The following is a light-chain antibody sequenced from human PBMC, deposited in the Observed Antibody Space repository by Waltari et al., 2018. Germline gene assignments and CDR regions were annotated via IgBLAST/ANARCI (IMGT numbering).Light chain of an antibody. J-gene: IGKJ5*01. Sequence: VVTQSPVTLSLSPGERATLSCRTSQSVSTYLTWYQQRPGQAPRLLIYDTSNRAAGIPARFSGSGSGTDFTLTISSLEPEDFAVYYCQQRGGWPITFDQGTRLEIK. CDR3: QQRGGWPIT. V-gene: IGKV3-11*01. CDR2: DTS. CDR1: QSVSTY.